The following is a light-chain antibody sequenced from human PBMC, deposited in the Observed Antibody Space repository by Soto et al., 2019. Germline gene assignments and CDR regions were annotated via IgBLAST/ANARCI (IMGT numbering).Light chain of an antibody. Sequence: EIVMTPSPATLSVSPGERATLSCRASQSVSSSLAWYQQKPGQAPRLLIYGASTRATGIPARFSGSGSGTEFTLTISSLQSEDFAVYYCQQYKKWPRTFGHGTKVDIK. CDR1: QSVSSS. V-gene: IGKV3-15*01. CDR3: QQYKKWPRT. J-gene: IGKJ1*01. CDR2: GAS.